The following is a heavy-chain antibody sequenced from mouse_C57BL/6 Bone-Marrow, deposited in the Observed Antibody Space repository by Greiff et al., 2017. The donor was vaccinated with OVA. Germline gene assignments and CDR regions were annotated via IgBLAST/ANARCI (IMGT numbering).Heavy chain of an antibody. V-gene: IGHV1-76*01. CDR3: ARSPMVSYYFDY. CDR2: IYPGSGNT. CDR1: GYTFTDYY. D-gene: IGHD2-2*01. Sequence: QVQLQQSGAELVRPGASVKLSCKASGYTFTDYYINWVKQRPGQGLEWIARIYPGSGNTYYNEKFKGKATLTAEKSSSTAYMQLSSLTSEDSAVYFCARSPMVSYYFDYWGQGTTLTVSS. J-gene: IGHJ2*01.